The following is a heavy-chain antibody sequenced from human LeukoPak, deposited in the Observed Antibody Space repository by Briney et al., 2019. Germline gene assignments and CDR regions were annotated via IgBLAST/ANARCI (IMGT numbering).Heavy chain of an antibody. CDR1: GFTVSSKY. D-gene: IGHD3-22*01. CDR2: ISYDGGNK. Sequence: GGSLRLSCVASGFTVSSKYMSWVRQAPGKGLEWVVVISYDGGNKYYADSVKGRFAISRDNSKNTLYLQMNSLRAEDTAVYYCAKGTHYYDSSGYWGAFDIWGQGTMVTVSS. J-gene: IGHJ3*02. V-gene: IGHV3-30*18. CDR3: AKGTHYYDSSGYWGAFDI.